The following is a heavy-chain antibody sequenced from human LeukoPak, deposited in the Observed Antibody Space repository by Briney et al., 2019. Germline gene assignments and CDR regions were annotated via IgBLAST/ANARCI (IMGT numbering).Heavy chain of an antibody. CDR1: GCTFSNYE. CDR2: ISSSGFTN. J-gene: IGHJ4*02. V-gene: IGHV3-48*03. D-gene: IGHD5-12*01. CDR3: ARETGGQWLRLDY. Sequence: GGSLRLSCAASGCTFSNYEMNWVRHPPAQGQEWVSYISSSGFTNYYADSVKGRFTISRDNAKNSLYLQMNSLRAEDTAVYYCARETGGQWLRLDYWGQGTLVTVSS.